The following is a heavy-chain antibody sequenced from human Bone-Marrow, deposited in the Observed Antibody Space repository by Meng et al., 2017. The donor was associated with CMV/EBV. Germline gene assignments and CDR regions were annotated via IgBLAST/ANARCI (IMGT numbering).Heavy chain of an antibody. J-gene: IGHJ4*02. CDR2: INHSGST. Sequence: LRLPCAVYGGSFSGYYWSWIRQPPGKGLEWIGEINHSGSTNYNPSLKSRVTISVDTSKNQFSLKLSSVTAADTAVYYCARAYYYDSSGNFDYWGQGTLVTVSS. V-gene: IGHV4-34*01. CDR1: GGSFSGYY. CDR3: ARAYYYDSSGNFDY. D-gene: IGHD3-22*01.